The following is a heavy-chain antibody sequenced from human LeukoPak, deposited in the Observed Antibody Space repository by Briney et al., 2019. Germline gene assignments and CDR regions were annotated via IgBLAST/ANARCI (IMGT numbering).Heavy chain of an antibody. D-gene: IGHD6-19*01. CDR1: GFTFSTYG. Sequence: GGSLRLSCAVSGFTFSTYGMSRVRQAPGKGLEWVANVKQDGNEEYYVDSVKGRFTISRDNAKNSLYLQMNSLRAEDTAVYYCARPYTSGWYEGFNYWGQGTLATVSS. J-gene: IGHJ4*02. V-gene: IGHV3-7*05. CDR2: VKQDGNEE. CDR3: ARPYTSGWYEGFNY.